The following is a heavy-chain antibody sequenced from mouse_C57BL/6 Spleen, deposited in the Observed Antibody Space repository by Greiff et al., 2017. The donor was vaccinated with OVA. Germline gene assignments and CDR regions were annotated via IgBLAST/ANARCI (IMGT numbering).Heavy chain of an antibody. V-gene: IGHV1-81*01. J-gene: IGHJ2*01. D-gene: IGHD4-1*01. Sequence: QVQLQQSGAELARPGASVKLSCKASGYTFTSYGISWVQQSTGQGLEWIGAIYPRSGNTYYNEKLKGKATLTAAKSSSTVYLELRSLTSEDAAVYFCARWEELGVFDYWGQGTTLTVSS. CDR2: IYPRSGNT. CDR1: GYTFTSYG. CDR3: ARWEELGVFDY.